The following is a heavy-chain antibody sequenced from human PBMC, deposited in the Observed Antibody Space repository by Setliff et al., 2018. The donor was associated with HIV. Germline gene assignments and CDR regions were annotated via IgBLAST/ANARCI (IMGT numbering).Heavy chain of an antibody. Sequence: KTSETLSLTCTVSGGSISSGGYFWSWIRQHPGKGLEWIGYIYYSGITNYNPSLKSRVTISVDTSKNQFSLKLSSVTAADTAVYYCARASSRLNCSGGSCYRAPYAFDIWGQGTMVTVSS. V-gene: IGHV4-61*08. CDR1: GGSISSGGYF. CDR3: ARASSRLNCSGGSCYRAPYAFDI. J-gene: IGHJ3*02. CDR2: IYYSGIT. D-gene: IGHD2-15*01.